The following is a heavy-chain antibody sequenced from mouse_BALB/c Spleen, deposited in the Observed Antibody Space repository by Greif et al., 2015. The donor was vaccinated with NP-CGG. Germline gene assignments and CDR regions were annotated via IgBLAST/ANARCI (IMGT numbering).Heavy chain of an antibody. CDR3: ARGRYGNYVDY. V-gene: IGHV2-9*02. CDR2: IWAGGST. CDR1: GFSLTSYG. J-gene: IGHJ2*01. Sequence: QVQLQQSGPGLVAPSQSLSITCTVSGFSLTSYGVHWVRQPPGKGLEWLGVIWAGGSTNYNSALMSRLSISKDNSKSQVFLKMNSLRTDDTAMYYCARGRYGNYVDYWGQGTTLTVSS. D-gene: IGHD2-10*02.